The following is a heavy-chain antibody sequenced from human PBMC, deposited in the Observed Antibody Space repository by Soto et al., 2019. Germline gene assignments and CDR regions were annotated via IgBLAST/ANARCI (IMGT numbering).Heavy chain of an antibody. D-gene: IGHD4-17*01. J-gene: IGHJ4*02. CDR3: AREAEEISATVTTSYFDY. Sequence: ASVKVSCKASGYTFTSYAMHWVRQAPGQRLEWMGRIIPVNGNAKYAQKFQERVTITADKSTSTAYMELSSVTAADTAVYYCAREAEEISATVTTSYFDYWGQGTLVTVSS. V-gene: IGHV1-3*01. CDR1: GYTFTSYA. CDR2: IIPVNGNA.